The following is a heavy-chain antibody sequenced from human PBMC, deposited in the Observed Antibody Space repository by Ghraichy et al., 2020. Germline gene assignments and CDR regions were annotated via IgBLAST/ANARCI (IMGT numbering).Heavy chain of an antibody. Sequence: LSLTCAIFGDSVSSNSDTWNWIRQSPSRGLEWLGRTYYRFEWYTDYAVSVKSRIAISPDASKNQISLQLRVVTPEDTAVYYCARGHGQLVDFDYWGQGTLVTVSS. CDR1: GDSVSSNSDT. CDR2: TYYRFEWYT. J-gene: IGHJ4*02. V-gene: IGHV6-1*01. CDR3: ARGHGQLVDFDY. D-gene: IGHD1-1*01.